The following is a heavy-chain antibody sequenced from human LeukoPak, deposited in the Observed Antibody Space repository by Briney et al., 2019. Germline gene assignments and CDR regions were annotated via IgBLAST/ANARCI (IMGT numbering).Heavy chain of an antibody. Sequence: PSETLSLTCTVSGGSISSSSYYWGWIRQPPGKGLEWVSGINNSGRSTYYVDSVKGRFTISRDNSKNTLYLQMNSLRAEDTAVYYCAKNHDVAANRPIDYWGQGTLVTVSS. CDR3: AKNHDVAANRPIDY. J-gene: IGHJ4*02. CDR2: INNSGRST. V-gene: IGHV3-23*05. D-gene: IGHD1-14*01. CDR1: GGSISSSSYY.